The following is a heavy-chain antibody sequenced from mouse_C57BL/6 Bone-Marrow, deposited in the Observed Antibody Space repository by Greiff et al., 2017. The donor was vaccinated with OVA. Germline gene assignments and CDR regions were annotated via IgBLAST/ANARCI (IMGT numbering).Heavy chain of an antibody. CDR1: GFTFSDYG. D-gene: IGHD1-1*01. J-gene: IGHJ1*03. CDR3: ARRGITTVVARYWYFDV. V-gene: IGHV5-15*04. CDR2: ISNLAYSI. Sequence: EVKLEESGGGLVQPGGSLKLSCAASGFTFSDYGMAWVRQAPRKGPEWVAFISNLAYSIYYADTVTGRFTISRENAKNTLYLEMSSLRSEDTAMYYCARRGITTVVARYWYFDVWGTGTTVTVSS.